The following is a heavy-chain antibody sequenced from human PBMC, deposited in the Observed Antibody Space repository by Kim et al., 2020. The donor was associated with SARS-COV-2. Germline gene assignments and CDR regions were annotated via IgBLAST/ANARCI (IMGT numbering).Heavy chain of an antibody. CDR3: ARVNYDILTGYYNPPANFDY. V-gene: IGHV1-18*01. D-gene: IGHD3-9*01. Sequence: ASVKVSCKASGYTFTSYGISWARQAPGQGLEWMGWISAYNGNTNYAQKLQGRVTMTTDTSTSTAYMELRSLRSDDTAVYYCARVNYDILTGYYNPPANFDYWGQGNLVTVSS. CDR2: ISAYNGNT. CDR1: GYTFTSYG. J-gene: IGHJ4*02.